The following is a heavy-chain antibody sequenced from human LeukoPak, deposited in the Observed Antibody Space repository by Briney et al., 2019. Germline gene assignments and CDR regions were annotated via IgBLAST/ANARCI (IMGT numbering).Heavy chain of an antibody. V-gene: IGHV4-39*07. CDR2: ISYTGST. Sequence: SETLSLTCTVSGDSVSNSAYHWGWIRQPPGKGLEYIGRISYTGSTYYNPSLKSRVTISVDTSKNQFSLKLSSVTAADTAFYCCARAPLAYQPVVLFENWGQGTLVTVSS. CDR3: ARAPLAYQPVVLFEN. CDR1: GDSVSNSAYH. J-gene: IGHJ1*01. D-gene: IGHD2-2*01.